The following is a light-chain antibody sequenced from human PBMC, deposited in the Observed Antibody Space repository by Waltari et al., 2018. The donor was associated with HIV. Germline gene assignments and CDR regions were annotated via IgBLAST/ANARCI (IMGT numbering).Light chain of an antibody. CDR1: RIATKS. J-gene: IGLJ3*02. V-gene: IGLV3-21*04. CDR3: QVWDETRNHVV. Sequence: YVLTQPPSVSVAPGRTATISCGGTRIATKSVPWYQQNSGQAPLIVIFYERDRPSGIPERFSGSNSGSAATLTINRVEAGDEADYFCQVWDETRNHVVFGGGTKLIAL. CDR2: YER.